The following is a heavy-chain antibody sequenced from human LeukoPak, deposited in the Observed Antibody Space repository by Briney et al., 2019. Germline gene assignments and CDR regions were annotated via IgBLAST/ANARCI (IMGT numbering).Heavy chain of an antibody. Sequence: GGSLRLSCAAPGFSFSNTGMHWVRQAPGKGLEWVAFIRYAGNNAYYADSVKGRFTISRDNSKDKLFLQMDILRPDDTSVYYCVKEYSGKYWSFDFWGQGTLVTVSS. J-gene: IGHJ4*02. CDR2: IRYAGNNA. CDR1: GFSFSNTG. V-gene: IGHV3-30*02. D-gene: IGHD5-12*01. CDR3: VKEYSGKYWSFDF.